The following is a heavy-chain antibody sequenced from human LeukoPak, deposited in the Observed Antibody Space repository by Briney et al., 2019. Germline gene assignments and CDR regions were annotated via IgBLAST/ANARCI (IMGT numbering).Heavy chain of an antibody. CDR1: GFTFSSYW. Sequence: GGSLRLSCAASGFTFSSYWMHWVRQAPGKGLVWVSRINSDGSSTSYADSVKGRFTISRDNSKNTLYLQMNSLRAEDTAVYYCAKSPTVAGPSPFDYWGQGTLVTVSS. J-gene: IGHJ4*02. V-gene: IGHV3-74*01. D-gene: IGHD6-19*01. CDR2: INSDGSST. CDR3: AKSPTVAGPSPFDY.